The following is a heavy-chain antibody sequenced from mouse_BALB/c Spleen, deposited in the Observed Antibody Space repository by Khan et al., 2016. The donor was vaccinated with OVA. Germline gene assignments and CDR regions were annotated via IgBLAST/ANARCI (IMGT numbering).Heavy chain of an antibody. CDR3: ARRGLRWDFDY. J-gene: IGHJ2*01. CDR2: INPITSDT. CDR1: GYTFINFW. D-gene: IGHD6-1*01. Sequence: QGKMKKCGAELAKPGASVKMSCKASGYTFINFWIHWVKQRPGQGLEWIGYINPITSDTEYIQNFKDKATLTADKSSTTSYIQLSSLTSEDSAVYYGARRGLRWDFDYWGQGTTLTVSS. V-gene: IGHV1-7*01.